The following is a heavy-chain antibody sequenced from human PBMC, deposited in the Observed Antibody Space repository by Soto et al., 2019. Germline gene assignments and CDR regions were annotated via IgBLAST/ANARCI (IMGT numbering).Heavy chain of an antibody. CDR1: GFTFSSYG. Sequence: QVQLVESGGGVVQPGRSLRLSCAASGFTFSSYGMHWVRQAPGKGLEWVAVISYDGSNKYYADSVKGRFTISRDNSKNTLYLQMNSLRAEDTAVYYCAKRRVGGSWLVADYWGQGTLVTVSS. CDR3: AKRRVGGSWLVADY. CDR2: ISYDGSNK. J-gene: IGHJ4*02. D-gene: IGHD6-19*01. V-gene: IGHV3-30*18.